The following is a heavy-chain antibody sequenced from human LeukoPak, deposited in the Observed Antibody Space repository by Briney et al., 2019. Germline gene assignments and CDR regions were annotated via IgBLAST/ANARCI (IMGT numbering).Heavy chain of an antibody. Sequence: GASVKVSCKASGYTFIGYYIHWVRQAPGQGLEWMGWINPNSGGTNYAQRFQGRVTMTRDTSISTAYMELSGLRSDDTAVYYCARDTAMVTYWFDPWGQGTLVTVSS. D-gene: IGHD5-18*01. CDR3: ARDTAMVTYWFDP. V-gene: IGHV1-2*02. CDR1: GYTFIGYY. J-gene: IGHJ5*02. CDR2: INPNSGGT.